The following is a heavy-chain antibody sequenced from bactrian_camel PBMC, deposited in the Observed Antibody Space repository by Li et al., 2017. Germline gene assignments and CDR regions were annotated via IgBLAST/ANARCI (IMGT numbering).Heavy chain of an antibody. D-gene: IGHD1*01. CDR1: GDTYNS. V-gene: IGHV3S60*01. CDR2: VSTSGGTS. J-gene: IGHJ4*01. CDR3: DADVVLDNSYRLRCG. Sequence: HVQLVESGGGSVQAGGSLRLSCAASGDTYNSIGWFRQGPGKDREFLSYVSTSGGTSRYADSVKGRFTISRDNAEKTVYLQMNNLKPDDSAVYYCDADVVLDNSYRLRCGRGQGTQVTVS.